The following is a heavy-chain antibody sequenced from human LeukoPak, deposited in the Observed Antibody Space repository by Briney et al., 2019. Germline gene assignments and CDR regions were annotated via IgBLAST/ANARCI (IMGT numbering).Heavy chain of an antibody. V-gene: IGHV1-69*06. D-gene: IGHD5-12*01. CDR1: GGTSSTFG. Sequence: SVTVSCKASGGTSSTFGISWVRQAPGQGLEWVGGIVPIFATAKYAHKFQGRVTITAEKSTSTAYMELSSLRSEDTAVYYCARDGVPGYSGYRFRYWGQGTLVTVSS. CDR2: IVPIFATA. J-gene: IGHJ4*02. CDR3: ARDGVPGYSGYRFRY.